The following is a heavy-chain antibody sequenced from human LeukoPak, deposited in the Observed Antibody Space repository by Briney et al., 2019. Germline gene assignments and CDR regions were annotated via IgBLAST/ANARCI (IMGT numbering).Heavy chain of an antibody. Sequence: KPSETLSLTRTVSGGSISSSSYYWGWIRQPPGKGLEWIGSIYYSGSTYYNPSLKSRVTISVDTSKNQFSLKLSSVTAADTAVYYCARDLVRWYDSSGGVYWGQGTLVTVSS. CDR3: ARDLVRWYDSSGGVY. V-gene: IGHV4-39*02. D-gene: IGHD3-22*01. J-gene: IGHJ4*02. CDR1: GGSISSSSYY. CDR2: IYYSGST.